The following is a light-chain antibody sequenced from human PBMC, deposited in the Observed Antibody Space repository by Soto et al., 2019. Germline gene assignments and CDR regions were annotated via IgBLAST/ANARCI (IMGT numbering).Light chain of an antibody. J-gene: IGLJ1*01. V-gene: IGLV2-14*03. Sequence: QSALTQPSSLSGSPGQSITISSTGTSSDVGGYNYVSWYQRHPGKAPKLIIYDVSNRPSGVSIRFSGSKSDNTASLTISGLQPEDEADYHCSSYTTSNTRQIVFGTGTKVTVL. CDR2: DVS. CDR3: SSYTTSNTRQIV. CDR1: SSDVGGYNY.